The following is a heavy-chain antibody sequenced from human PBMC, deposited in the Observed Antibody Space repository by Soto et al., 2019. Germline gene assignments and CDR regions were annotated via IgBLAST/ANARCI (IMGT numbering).Heavy chain of an antibody. V-gene: IGHV3-23*01. D-gene: IGHD6-25*01. J-gene: IGHJ6*02. CDR1: GFTFSSYA. CDR3: ARVATNSYSSEPYGMDV. CDR2: IGESGTPT. Sequence: PGGSLRLSCAASGFTFSSYAMKWVRQAPGKGLEWVSLIGESGTPTYYADSVKGRFTISRDNSGNTLFLEMYSLRADDTAVYYCARVATNSYSSEPYGMDVRAQRTTVTGSS.